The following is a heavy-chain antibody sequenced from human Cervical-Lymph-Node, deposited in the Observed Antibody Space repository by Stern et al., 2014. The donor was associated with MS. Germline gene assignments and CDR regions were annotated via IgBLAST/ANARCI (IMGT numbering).Heavy chain of an antibody. J-gene: IGHJ5*02. CDR1: SGSITSGFYY. CDR2: ISYTWNT. Sequence: QVQLQESGPGLVEPSETLSLTCSVSSGSITSGFYYWGWIRQTPGKGLEWIGTISYTWNTPYNPSLKSRVTISVDTSQNQFSLKLPSVTAADTAVYYCARHVTRYNWNNGFDPWGQGTQVTVSS. CDR3: ARHVTRYNWNNGFDP. V-gene: IGHV4-39*01. D-gene: IGHD1-1*01.